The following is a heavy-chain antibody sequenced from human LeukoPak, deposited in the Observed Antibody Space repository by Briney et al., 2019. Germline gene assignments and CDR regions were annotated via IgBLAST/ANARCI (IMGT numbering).Heavy chain of an antibody. CDR2: ISWNSGSI. D-gene: IGHD3-22*01. Sequence: PGGSLRPSCAASGFTFDDYAMHWVRQAPGKGLEWVSGISWNSGSIGYADSVKSRFTISRDNAKNSLYLQMNSLRAEDTALYYCAKESWSSSGYQGSFDYWGQGTLVTVSS. CDR3: AKESWSSSGYQGSFDY. J-gene: IGHJ4*02. V-gene: IGHV3-9*01. CDR1: GFTFDDYA.